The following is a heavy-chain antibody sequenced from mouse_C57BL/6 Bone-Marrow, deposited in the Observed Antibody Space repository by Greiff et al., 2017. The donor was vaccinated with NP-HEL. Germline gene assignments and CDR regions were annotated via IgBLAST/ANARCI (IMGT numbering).Heavy chain of an antibody. V-gene: IGHV1-81*01. CDR3: ARLGDYAMDY. CDR2: IYPSSGNT. J-gene: IGHJ4*01. D-gene: IGHD3-3*01. Sequence: QVQLKESGAELARPGASVKLSCKASGYTFTSYGISWVKQSTGQGLEWIGEIYPSSGNTYYNEKFKGKATLTADKSSSTAYMELRSLTSEDSAVYFCARLGDYAMDYWGQGTSVTVSS. CDR1: GYTFTSYG.